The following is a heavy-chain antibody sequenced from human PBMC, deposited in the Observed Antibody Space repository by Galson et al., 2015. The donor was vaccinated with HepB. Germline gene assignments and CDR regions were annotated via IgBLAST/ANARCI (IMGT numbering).Heavy chain of an antibody. J-gene: IGHJ4*02. D-gene: IGHD2-15*01. CDR3: TTEYCSGGSCYGY. CDR2: IKSKTDGGTT. CDR1: GFTFSNAW. V-gene: IGHV3-15*01. Sequence: SLRLSCAASGFTFSNAWMSWVRQAPGKGLEWVGRIKSKTDGGTTDYAAPVKGRFTISRDDSKNTLYLQMNSLKTEDTAVYYCTTEYCSGGSCYGYWGQGTLVTVSS.